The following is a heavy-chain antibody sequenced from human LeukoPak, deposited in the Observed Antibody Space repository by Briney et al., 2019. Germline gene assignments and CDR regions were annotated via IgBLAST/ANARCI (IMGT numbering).Heavy chain of an antibody. CDR1: GGSISSGGYS. V-gene: IGHV4-30-2*01. J-gene: IGHJ4*02. Sequence: SETLSLTCAVSGGSISSGGYSWSWLRQPPGKGLEWIGYIYHSGSTYYNPSLKSRVTISVDRSKNQFSLKLSSVTAADTAVYYCARGRYYYFDYWGQGTLVTVSS. D-gene: IGHD5-18*01. CDR3: ARGRYYYFDY. CDR2: IYHSGST.